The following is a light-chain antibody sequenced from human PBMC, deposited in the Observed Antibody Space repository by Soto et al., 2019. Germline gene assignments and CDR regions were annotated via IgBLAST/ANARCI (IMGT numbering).Light chain of an antibody. V-gene: IGKV3-15*01. CDR2: GAS. J-gene: IGKJ2*01. Sequence: EIVMTQSPDTLSVSPGESATLSCRARQSISNNLAWYQQKPGQAPRLLIYGASTRTTGIPARFSGSGSGTEFTLTISSLQSEDFAVYYWQQYNNWPYTFAQGTKLEIK. CDR1: QSISNN. CDR3: QQYNNWPYT.